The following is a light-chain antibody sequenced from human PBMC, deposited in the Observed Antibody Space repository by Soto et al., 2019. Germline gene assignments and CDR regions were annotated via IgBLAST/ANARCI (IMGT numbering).Light chain of an antibody. J-gene: IGLJ1*01. CDR1: SSDVGGYNY. CDR3: RSSRRGSTYV. CDR2: DVT. V-gene: IGLV2-14*01. Sequence: QSVLTQPASVSGSPGQSITVSCTGTSSDVGGYNYVSWYQQHPGKAPRLMIYDVTNRPSGVSNRFSGSKSGNTASLTISGLQAEDEADYYCRSSRRGSTYVFGTGTKVTVL.